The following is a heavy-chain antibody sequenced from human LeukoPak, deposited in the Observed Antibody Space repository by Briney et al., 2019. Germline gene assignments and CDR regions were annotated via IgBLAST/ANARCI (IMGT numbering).Heavy chain of an antibody. V-gene: IGHV3-74*01. CDR1: GFTFSSYW. CDR2: INSDGNST. D-gene: IGHD4-23*01. J-gene: IGHJ4*02. Sequence: GGSLRLSCAASGFTFSSYWMHWVRQAPGKGLVWVSRINSDGNSTTYADSVKGRFTISRDNAKNTLYVQMNSLRAEDTAVYYCARGRGADYGGNSGYFDYWGQGTLVTVSS. CDR3: ARGRGADYGGNSGYFDY.